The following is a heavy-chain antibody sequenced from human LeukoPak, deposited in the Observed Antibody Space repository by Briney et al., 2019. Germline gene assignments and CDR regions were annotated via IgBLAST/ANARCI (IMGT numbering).Heavy chain of an antibody. CDR3: ARHRQQLPLLIDY. CDR1: GYSISSGYF. Sequence: SETLSLTCTVSGYSISSGYFWGWIRQPPGKGLEWIGSFYHSGITYYNPSLKSRVTISVEMSKNQFSLKLSSVTAADTAVYYCARHRQQLPLLIDYWGQGTLVTVSS. J-gene: IGHJ4*02. D-gene: IGHD6-13*01. CDR2: FYHSGIT. V-gene: IGHV4-38-2*02.